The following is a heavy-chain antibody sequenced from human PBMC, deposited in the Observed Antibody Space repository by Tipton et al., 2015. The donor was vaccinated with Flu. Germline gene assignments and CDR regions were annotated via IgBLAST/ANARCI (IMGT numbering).Heavy chain of an antibody. CDR1: GFTFSYYW. J-gene: IGHJ4*02. CDR2: IDNDGSST. Sequence: SLRLSCAASGFTFSYYWMHWVRQAPGKGLVWVSRIDNDGSSTTYADSVKGRFTISRDNAKNTLYLQMSSLRAEDTAVYYCASLRFGSNYWGQGTLVTVSS. D-gene: IGHD2/OR15-2a*01. V-gene: IGHV3-74*01. CDR3: ASLRFGSNY.